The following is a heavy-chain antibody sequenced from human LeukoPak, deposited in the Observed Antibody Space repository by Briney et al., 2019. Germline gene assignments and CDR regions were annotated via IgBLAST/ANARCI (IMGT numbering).Heavy chain of an antibody. V-gene: IGHV4-31*03. CDR3: ARDRGDSRAFDY. Sequence: PSETLSLTCTVSGGSISSGGYYWSWMRQHRGKGLEWIGYIYYSGSTYYNPSLKSRVTISVDTSKNQFSLKLSSVTAADTAVYYCARDRGDSRAFDYWGQGTLVTVSS. D-gene: IGHD3-22*01. CDR1: GGSISSGGYY. CDR2: IYYSGST. J-gene: IGHJ4*02.